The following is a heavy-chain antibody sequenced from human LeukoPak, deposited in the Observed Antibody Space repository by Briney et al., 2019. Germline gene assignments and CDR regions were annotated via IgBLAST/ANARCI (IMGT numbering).Heavy chain of an antibody. D-gene: IGHD1-14*01. J-gene: IGHJ4*02. Sequence: GGSLRLSCAASGFTFSGSAMHWVRQASGKGLEWVGRIRSKANSYATAYAASVKGRFTTSRDDSKNTAYLQMNSLKTEDTAVYYCIPGGDFDYWGQGTLVTVSS. CDR1: GFTFSGSA. CDR2: IRSKANSYAT. V-gene: IGHV3-73*01. CDR3: IPGGDFDY.